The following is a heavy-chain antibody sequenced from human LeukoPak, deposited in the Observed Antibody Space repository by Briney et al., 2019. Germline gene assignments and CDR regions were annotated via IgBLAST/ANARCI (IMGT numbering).Heavy chain of an antibody. Sequence: SETLSLTCTVSGGSISSGDYYWSWIRQPPGKGLEWIGYIYYSGSTYYNPSLKSRVTISVDTSKNQFSLKLSSVTAADTAVYYCARVVVAATIFARSHYFDYWGQGTLVTVSS. CDR1: GGSISSGDYY. J-gene: IGHJ4*02. V-gene: IGHV4-30-4*01. CDR3: ARVVVAATIFARSHYFDY. CDR2: IYYSGST. D-gene: IGHD2-15*01.